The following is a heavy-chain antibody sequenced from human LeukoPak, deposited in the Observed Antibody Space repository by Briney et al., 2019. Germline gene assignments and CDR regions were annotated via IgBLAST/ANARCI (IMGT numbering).Heavy chain of an antibody. CDR1: GFTFRSYN. J-gene: IGHJ4*02. CDR2: ISSSSSYI. V-gene: IGHV3-21*01. CDR3: ARGAPRADY. Sequence: PGGSLRLSCAASGFTFRSYNMNWVRQAPGKRPEWVSSISSSSSYIYYADSVKGRFTISRDNAKNSLYLQMNSLRAEDTALYYCARGAPRADYWGQGTLVTVSS. D-gene: IGHD1-14*01.